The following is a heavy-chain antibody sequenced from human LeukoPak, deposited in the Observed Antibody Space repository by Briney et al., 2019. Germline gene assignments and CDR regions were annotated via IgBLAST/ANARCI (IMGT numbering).Heavy chain of an antibody. CDR2: IYHSGST. V-gene: IGHV4-30-2*01. Sequence: PSQTLSLTCTVSGGSISSGGYYWSWIRQPPGKGLEWIGYIYHSGSTYYNPSLKSRVTISVDRSKNQFSLKLSSVTAADTAVYYCARQPSGSDYFDYWGQGTLVTVSS. J-gene: IGHJ4*02. CDR3: ARQPSGSDYFDY. D-gene: IGHD3-3*01. CDR1: GGSISSGGYY.